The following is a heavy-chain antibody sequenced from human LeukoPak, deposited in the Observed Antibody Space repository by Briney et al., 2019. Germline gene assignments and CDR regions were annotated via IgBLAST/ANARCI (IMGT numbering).Heavy chain of an antibody. V-gene: IGHV4-34*01. J-gene: IGHJ4*02. Sequence: SETLSLTCAVNGGSFSGYYWSWIRQPPGKGLEWIGEINHSGSTNYNPSLKTRATISVDTSKNQFSLKLSSVTAADTAVYYCARGGPYYDFWSGYYPYYFDYWGQGTLVTVSS. CDR2: INHSGST. D-gene: IGHD3-3*01. CDR3: ARGGPYYDFWSGYYPYYFDY. CDR1: GGSFSGYY.